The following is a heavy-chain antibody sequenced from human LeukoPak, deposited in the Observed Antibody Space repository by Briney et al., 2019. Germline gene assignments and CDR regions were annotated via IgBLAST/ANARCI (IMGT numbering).Heavy chain of an antibody. J-gene: IGHJ6*02. CDR2: INHSGST. CDR1: GVSFSGYY. CDR3: ARMTTVTTSYYYGMDV. D-gene: IGHD4-17*01. Sequence: SETLSLTCAVYGVSFSGYYWSWLRQPPGKGLEWIGEINHSGSTNYNPSLKSRVTISVDTSKNQFSLKLSSVTAADTAVYYCARMTTVTTSYYYGMDVWGQGTTVTVSS. V-gene: IGHV4-34*01.